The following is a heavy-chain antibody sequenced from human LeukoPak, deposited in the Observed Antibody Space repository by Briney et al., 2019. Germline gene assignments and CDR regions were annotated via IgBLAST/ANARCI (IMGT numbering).Heavy chain of an antibody. Sequence: PSETLSLTCTVSGGSISSSSYYWGWIRQPPGKGLEWIGSIYYSGSTYYNPSLKSRVTISVDTSKNQFSLKLSSVTAADTAVYYCARDATDERYSYDDYFDYWGQGTLVTVSS. CDR3: ARDATDERYSYDDYFDY. J-gene: IGHJ4*02. CDR2: IYYSGST. D-gene: IGHD5-18*01. V-gene: IGHV4-39*07. CDR1: GGSISSSSYY.